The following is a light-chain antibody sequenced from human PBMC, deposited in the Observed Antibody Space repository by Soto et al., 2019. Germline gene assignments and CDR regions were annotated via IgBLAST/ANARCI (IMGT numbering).Light chain of an antibody. CDR2: GAS. V-gene: IGKV3-20*01. CDR3: QQYGSSPYT. Sequence: EIVLTQSPGTLSLSPGERATLSCRASQSVSSNYLAWYQQKPGQAPRLLIYGASTRATGIPDRFSGSGSGTDFTLTISRLEPEDFAVYYCQQYGSSPYTFGQGTMLDIK. CDR1: QSVSSNY. J-gene: IGKJ2*01.